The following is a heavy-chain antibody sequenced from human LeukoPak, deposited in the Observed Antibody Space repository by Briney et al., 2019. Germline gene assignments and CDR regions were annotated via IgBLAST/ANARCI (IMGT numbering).Heavy chain of an antibody. J-gene: IGHJ4*02. CDR2: IYTSGST. V-gene: IGHV4-4*09. CDR1: GGSISSYY. CDR3: ARQGLGPPYFDY. D-gene: IGHD3-10*01. Sequence: SETLSLTCTVSGGSISSYYWSWIRQPPGKGLEWIGYIYTSGSTNYNPSLKSRVPISVDTSKNQFSLKLSSVTAADTAVYYCARQGLGPPYFDYWGQGTLVTVTS.